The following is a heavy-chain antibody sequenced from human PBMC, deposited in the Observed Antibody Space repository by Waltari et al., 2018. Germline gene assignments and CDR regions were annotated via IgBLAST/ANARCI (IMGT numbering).Heavy chain of an antibody. V-gene: IGHV3-48*03. D-gene: IGHD6-19*01. CDR3: ASGWYYFGY. CDR2: ISTSGNTI. CDR1: AFTFSGYE. Sequence: EVQLVASGGGLVQPGGSLRLSCAASAFTFSGYEMNWVRQAPGKGLEWISYISTSGNTIYYADSVKGRFTMSRDNAKKALYLQMNSLRAEDTAIYYCASGWYYFGYWGQGTLVTVSS. J-gene: IGHJ4*02.